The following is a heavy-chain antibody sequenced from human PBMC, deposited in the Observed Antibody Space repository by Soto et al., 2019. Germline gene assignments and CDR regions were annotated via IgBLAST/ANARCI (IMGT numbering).Heavy chain of an antibody. CDR3: ARGRYGDY. CDR1: GYTFTSYG. V-gene: IGHV1-18*01. CDR2: ISAHNGNT. Sequence: QVHLVQSGAEVKKPGASVKVSCKASGYTFTSYGITWVRQAPGQGLEWMGWISAHNGNTDYAQKLQGRVIVTRDTSTSTAYMELRSLRSDDKAVDYGARGRYGDYWGQGALVTVSS. J-gene: IGHJ4*02. D-gene: IGHD1-1*01.